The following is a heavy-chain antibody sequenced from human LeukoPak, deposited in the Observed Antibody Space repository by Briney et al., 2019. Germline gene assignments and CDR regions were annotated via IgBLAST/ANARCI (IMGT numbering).Heavy chain of an antibody. Sequence: ASVKVSCKASGYTFTSYDINWVRQATGQGLEWMGWMNPNSGNTGYAQKFQGRVTMTRNSSISTAYMELSSLRSEDTAVYYCARKSAPSSGWTPFDYWGQGTLVTVSS. D-gene: IGHD6-19*01. V-gene: IGHV1-8*01. CDR3: ARKSAPSSGWTPFDY. CDR2: MNPNSGNT. J-gene: IGHJ4*02. CDR1: GYTFTSYD.